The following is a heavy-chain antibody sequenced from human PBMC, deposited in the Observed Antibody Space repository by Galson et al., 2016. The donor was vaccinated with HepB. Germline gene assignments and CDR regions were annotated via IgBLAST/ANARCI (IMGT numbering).Heavy chain of an antibody. CDR2: ISHDGIT. J-gene: IGHJ6*02. Sequence: SLRLSCAASGFTFSSNALHWVRQAPGKGLEWVSVISHDGITYQTDSVKGRFTISRDNSNNTLYLQMNSLRAEDTAVYYCARDNAWFGERKFYYYYGLDVWGQGTTVTVSS. D-gene: IGHD3-10*01. CDR1: GFTFSSNA. V-gene: IGHV3-30*04. CDR3: ARDNAWFGERKFYYYYGLDV.